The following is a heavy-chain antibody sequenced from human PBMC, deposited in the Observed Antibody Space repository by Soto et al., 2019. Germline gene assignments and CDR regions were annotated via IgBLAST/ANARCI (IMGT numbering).Heavy chain of an antibody. V-gene: IGHV3-23*01. CDR3: TTWLTAHFDY. CDR1: GFTFSSYT. J-gene: IGHJ4*02. CDR2: SSDRRTGNT. Sequence: GGSLRLSCAASGFTFSSYTLNWVRRAPGKGLEWVATSSDRRTGNTHYSDSVRGRFTLSRDYSRSILFLQMDSLRADDTALYYCTTWLTAHFDYWGRGTQVTVSS. D-gene: IGHD2-21*02.